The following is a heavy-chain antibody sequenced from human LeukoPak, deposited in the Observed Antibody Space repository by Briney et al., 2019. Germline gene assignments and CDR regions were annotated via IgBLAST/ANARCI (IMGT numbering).Heavy chain of an antibody. CDR3: ARFIQLWPVGGYFDY. CDR1: GFTFSSYS. J-gene: IGHJ4*02. V-gene: IGHV3-21*01. Sequence: GGSLRLSCAASGFTFSSYSMNWVRQAPGKGLEWVSSISSSSSYIYYADSVKGRFTISRDNAKNSLYLQMNSLRAEDTAVYYCARFIQLWPVGGYFDYWGQGTLVTVSS. D-gene: IGHD5-18*01. CDR2: ISSSSSYI.